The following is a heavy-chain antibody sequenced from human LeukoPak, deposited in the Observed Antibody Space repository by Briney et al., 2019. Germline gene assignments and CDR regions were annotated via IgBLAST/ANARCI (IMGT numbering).Heavy chain of an antibody. D-gene: IGHD3-9*01. CDR3: ASGLTGPYYFDY. J-gene: IGHJ4*02. Sequence: GESLRLSCEASGFTFSSYGMHWVRQAPGKGLEWVAVIWYDGSSEYYACSVKGRFTISRDNSRNTLYLQMNSLRGDDTAVYYCASGLTGPYYFDYWGQGTLVIVDS. CDR2: IWYDGSSE. CDR1: GFTFSSYG. V-gene: IGHV3-33*01.